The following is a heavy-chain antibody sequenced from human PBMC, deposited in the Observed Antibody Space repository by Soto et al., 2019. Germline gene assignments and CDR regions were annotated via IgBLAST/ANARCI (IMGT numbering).Heavy chain of an antibody. CDR1: GYSLTSYW. V-gene: IGHV5-51*01. CDR3: AGGGVRGVITRARDYYGMDV. Sequence: GESLKISCKGSGYSLTSYWIGWVRQMPGKGLEWMGIIYLGDSDTTYSPSFQGQVTISADKSISPAYLQWSRLKASDTAMYYCAGGGVRGVITRARDYYGMDVWGQGTTVTVSS. J-gene: IGHJ6*02. D-gene: IGHD3-10*01. CDR2: IYLGDSDT.